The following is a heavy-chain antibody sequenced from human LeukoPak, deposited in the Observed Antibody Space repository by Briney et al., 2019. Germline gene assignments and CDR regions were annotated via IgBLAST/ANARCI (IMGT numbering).Heavy chain of an antibody. CDR3: ARDPYYYDSSGYYPYDY. CDR1: GFTFSSYG. CDR2: IWYDGSNK. D-gene: IGHD3-22*01. J-gene: IGHJ4*02. V-gene: IGHV3-33*01. Sequence: PGGSLRLSCAASGFTFSSYGMHWVRQAPGKGLEWVVVIWYDGSNKYYADSVKGRFTISRDNSKSTLYLQMNSLRAEDTAVYYCARDPYYYDSSGYYPYDYWGQGTLVTVSS.